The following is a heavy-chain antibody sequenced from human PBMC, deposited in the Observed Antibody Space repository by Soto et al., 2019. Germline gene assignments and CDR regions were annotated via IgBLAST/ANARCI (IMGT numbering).Heavy chain of an antibody. CDR2: INYNGNT. CDR1: GDSISSYS. CDR3: AREGNLGRWIQPLDS. D-gene: IGHD2-2*03. V-gene: IGHV4-59*01. J-gene: IGHJ4*02. Sequence: QVQLQVSGPGLVKPSETLSLTCTVSGDSISSYSWCWIRQPPGKGLEWIGNINYNGNTKYSPSLMNRVTMSVDTSKNHFSLKLISGTTADTAVYFCAREGNLGRWIQPLDSWGQGTLVTVFS.